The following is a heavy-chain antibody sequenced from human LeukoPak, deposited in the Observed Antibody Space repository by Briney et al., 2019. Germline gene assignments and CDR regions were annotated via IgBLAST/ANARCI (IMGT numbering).Heavy chain of an antibody. D-gene: IGHD1-1*01. V-gene: IGHV4-39*07. Sequence: SETLSLTCTVSGGSISSSSYYWGWIRQPPGKGLEWIGSIYYSGSTYYNPSLKSRVTISVDTSKNQFSLKLSSVTAADTAVYYCAREGRLPFDSWGQGTLVSVSS. J-gene: IGHJ4*02. CDR2: IYYSGST. CDR1: GGSISSSSYY. CDR3: AREGRLPFDS.